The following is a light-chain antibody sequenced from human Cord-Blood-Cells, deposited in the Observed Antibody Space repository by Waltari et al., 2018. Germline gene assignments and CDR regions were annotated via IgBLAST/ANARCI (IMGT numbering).Light chain of an antibody. CDR3: CSYAGSSTVV. CDR2: EGS. CDR1: SSDVGSYNL. J-gene: IGLJ2*01. V-gene: IGLV2-23*01. Sequence: QSALTQPDSVSGSPGQSITISCTGTSSDVGSYNLVSWYQQPPGKAPKLMIYEGSKRPSGVSNRFSGSKSGNTASLTISGLQAEDEADYYCCSYAGSSTVVFGGGTKLTVL.